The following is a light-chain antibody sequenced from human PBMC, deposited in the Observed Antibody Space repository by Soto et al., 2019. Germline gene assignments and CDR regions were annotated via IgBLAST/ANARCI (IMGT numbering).Light chain of an antibody. CDR1: QSVSSR. CDR3: QQHGSSPIT. J-gene: IGKJ5*01. CDR2: GAS. V-gene: IGKV3-20*01. Sequence: VLTQSPGTLSLSPGERATLSCRASQSVSSRLAWYQHKSGQAPRLLISGASRRATGIPDRFSGSGSGTDFTLSINRLEPEDFAVYYCQQHGSSPITFGQGTRLEIK.